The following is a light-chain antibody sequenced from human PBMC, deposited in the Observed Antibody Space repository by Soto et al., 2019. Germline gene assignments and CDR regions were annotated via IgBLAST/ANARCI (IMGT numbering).Light chain of an antibody. V-gene: IGKV3-15*01. CDR1: QSVSSSY. Sequence: EIVLTQSPGTLSLSPGERATLSCRASQSVSSSYLAWYQQKPGQAPRLLIYGASSRAPDTPDRFSGSGSGTEFTLPISSLQSEDFAVYYRQQYNNWPITFGQGTRREL. J-gene: IGKJ5*01. CDR2: GAS. CDR3: QQYNNWPIT.